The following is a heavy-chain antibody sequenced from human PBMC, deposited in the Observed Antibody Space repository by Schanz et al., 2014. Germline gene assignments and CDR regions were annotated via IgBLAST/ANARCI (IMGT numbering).Heavy chain of an antibody. J-gene: IGHJ4*02. V-gene: IGHV3-23*01. Sequence: EVQLLESGGGLVQPGGSLRLSCTASGFTFSRFAMNWVRQAPGKEPEWLSAISGSGVSTRYADSVKGRFTISRDNSKNTLFLQVNSLRADDTAVYYCAREKRRTEVVLDHWGQGTLVTVS. CDR1: GFTFSRFA. CDR2: ISGSGVST. CDR3: AREKRRTEVVLDH.